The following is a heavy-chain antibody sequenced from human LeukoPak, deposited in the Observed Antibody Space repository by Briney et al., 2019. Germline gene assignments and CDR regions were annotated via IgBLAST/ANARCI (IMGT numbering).Heavy chain of an antibody. D-gene: IGHD3-10*01. CDR3: ARVTYGLGFNFDY. Sequence: SETLSLTCTVSGGSITNYYWSWIRQPPGKGLEWIGYIYYTGSTNYNPSLKSRVTISVDTSKNQFSLRLSSVTAADTAAYYCARVTYGLGFNFDYWGQGALVTVSS. J-gene: IGHJ4*02. CDR2: IYYTGST. V-gene: IGHV4-59*01. CDR1: GGSITNYY.